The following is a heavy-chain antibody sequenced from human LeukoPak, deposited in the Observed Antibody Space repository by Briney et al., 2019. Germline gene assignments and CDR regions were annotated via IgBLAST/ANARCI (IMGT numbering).Heavy chain of an antibody. CDR2: IYYSGST. CDR3: ARTAPDIVVLPAARGCFDI. Sequence: PSETLSLTCTVSGGSINSYYWSWIRQPPGKGLEWIGYIYYSGSTNYNPSLKSRVTISVDTSKNQFSLKLSSVSAADTAVYYCARTAPDIVVLPAARGCFDIWGQGTMVTVSS. V-gene: IGHV4-59*01. CDR1: GGSINSYY. J-gene: IGHJ3*02. D-gene: IGHD2-2*01.